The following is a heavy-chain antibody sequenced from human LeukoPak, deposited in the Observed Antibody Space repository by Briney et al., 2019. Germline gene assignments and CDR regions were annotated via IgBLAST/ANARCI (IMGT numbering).Heavy chain of an antibody. CDR1: GFTFSSYA. CDR3: AKDRKTGYSSGWYGGFDY. J-gene: IGHJ4*02. D-gene: IGHD6-19*01. Sequence: PGGSLRLSCAASGFTFSSYAMSWVRQAPGKGLEWVSAISGSGGSTYYADSVKGRFTISRDNSKNTLYLQMNSLRAKDTAVYYCAKDRKTGYSSGWYGGFDYWGQGTLVTVSS. CDR2: ISGSGGST. V-gene: IGHV3-23*01.